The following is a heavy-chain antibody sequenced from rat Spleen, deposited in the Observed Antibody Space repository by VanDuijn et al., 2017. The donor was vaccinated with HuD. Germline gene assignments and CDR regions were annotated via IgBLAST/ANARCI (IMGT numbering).Heavy chain of an antibody. Sequence: EVQLQESGPGLVKPSQSLSLTCSVTGYSITSNYWGWIRKFPGNKMEWMGYISYSGSTSYNPSLKSRISITIDTSKNQFFLQLNSVTTEETATYYCARYHGGVMDAWGQVASVTVSS. CDR3: ARYHGGVMDA. J-gene: IGHJ4*01. D-gene: IGHD4-1*01. V-gene: IGHV3-1*01. CDR2: ISYSGST. CDR1: GYSITSNY.